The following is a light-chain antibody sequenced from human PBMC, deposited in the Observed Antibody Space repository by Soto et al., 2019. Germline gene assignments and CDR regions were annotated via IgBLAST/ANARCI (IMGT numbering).Light chain of an antibody. CDR3: QQYGNSPLT. Sequence: EIVLTQSPGTLSFSPGERATLSCRASQIVSSTYLAWYQQKPGQAPKLLIYGASSRAAGIPDRFSGSGSGTDFTLTISRLEPEDFAVYFCQQYGNSPLTFGGGTQVDIK. J-gene: IGKJ4*01. CDR2: GAS. CDR1: QIVSSTY. V-gene: IGKV3-20*01.